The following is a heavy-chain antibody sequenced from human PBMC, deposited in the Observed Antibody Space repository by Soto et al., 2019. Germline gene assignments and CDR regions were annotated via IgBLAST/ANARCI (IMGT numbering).Heavy chain of an antibody. J-gene: IGHJ4*02. Sequence: ASETLSLTCTVSGGSISSYYWSWIRQPPGKGLEWIGYIHYSGSTDYNPFLKSRLTISLDTSKNQCSLKLSSVTAADTAVYHCARGGYYDSSGYYPYWGQGTLVTVSS. D-gene: IGHD3-22*01. V-gene: IGHV4-59*08. CDR2: IHYSGST. CDR3: ARGGYYDSSGYYPY. CDR1: GGSISSYY.